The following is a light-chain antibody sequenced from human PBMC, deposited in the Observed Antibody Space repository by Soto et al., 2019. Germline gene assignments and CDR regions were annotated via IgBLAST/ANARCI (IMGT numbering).Light chain of an antibody. V-gene: IGLV7-43*01. J-gene: IGLJ3*02. CDR1: TGAVTSGHY. CDR3: LLYYGGAQSWV. CDR2: STI. Sequence: VLTQEPSLTVSPGGTVTLTCASSTGAVTSGHYPSWFQQKPGQAPRALIYSTINKHSWTPARFSGSPLGGKAALTLSGVQPEDEAEYYCLLYYGGAQSWVFGGGTQLTVL.